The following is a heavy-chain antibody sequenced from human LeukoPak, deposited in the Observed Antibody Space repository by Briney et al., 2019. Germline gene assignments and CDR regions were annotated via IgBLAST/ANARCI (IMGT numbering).Heavy chain of an antibody. V-gene: IGHV4-4*02. D-gene: IGHD5-18*01. Sequence: PSETLSLTCAVSGVSISSSNWWRWVRQPPGKGLEWIGEIYHSGSTNYNPSLKSRVTISVDTSKNQFSLKLSSVTAADTAVYYCARLGEYSYKDWGQGTLVTVAS. J-gene: IGHJ4*02. CDR3: ARLGEYSYKD. CDR1: GVSISSSNW. CDR2: IYHSGST.